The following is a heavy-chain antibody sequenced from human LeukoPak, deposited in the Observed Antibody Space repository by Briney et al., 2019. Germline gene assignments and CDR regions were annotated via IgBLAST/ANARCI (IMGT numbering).Heavy chain of an antibody. J-gene: IGHJ4*02. CDR1: GGTFSSYA. Sequence: GASVTVSCKASGGTFSSYAISWVRQAPGQGLEWIGAIIPMFDTANYAQKFQGRVTITADKSTSTAYMELSSLRSEDTAVYYCASVSAYCSSTSCYGTYYFDYWGQGTLVTVSS. D-gene: IGHD2-2*01. V-gene: IGHV1-69*06. CDR3: ASVSAYCSSTSCYGTYYFDY. CDR2: IIPMFDTA.